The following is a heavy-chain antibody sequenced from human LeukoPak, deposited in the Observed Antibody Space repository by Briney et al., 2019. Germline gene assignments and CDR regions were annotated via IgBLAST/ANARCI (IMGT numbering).Heavy chain of an antibody. V-gene: IGHV3-74*01. J-gene: IGHJ4*02. D-gene: IGHD1-26*01. CDR1: AFSLSAYN. Sequence: GGSLRLSCAASAFSLSAYNMNWVRQAPGKGLVWVSRIKYDASSTSYADSVKGRFTISRDNAKNTLYLQMNSLRAEDTAVYYCARGATYAYYQDYWGQGTLVTVSS. CDR3: ARGATYAYYQDY. CDR2: IKYDASST.